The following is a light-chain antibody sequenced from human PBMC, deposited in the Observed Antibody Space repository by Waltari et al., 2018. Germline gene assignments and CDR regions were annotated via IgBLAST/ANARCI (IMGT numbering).Light chain of an antibody. V-gene: IGLV2-14*01. CDR2: EVT. J-gene: IGLJ1*01. Sequence: QSALTQPASMSGSPGQSITISCTGTNSDAGLHNFVAWYQQHPGNAPKLLIYEVTYRPSGVSNRFSGSKSDYTASLTISGLQADDEADYYCASYTSDSSYVFGTGTKVTVV. CDR1: NSDAGLHNF. CDR3: ASYTSDSSYV.